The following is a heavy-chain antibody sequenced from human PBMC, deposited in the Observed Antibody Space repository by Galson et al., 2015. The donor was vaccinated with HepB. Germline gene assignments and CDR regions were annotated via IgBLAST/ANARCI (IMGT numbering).Heavy chain of an antibody. V-gene: IGHV3-30*03. CDR1: GYNFSRHG. CDR2: ISHDGNNE. CDR3: ARGAWFNSPDC. D-gene: IGHD2/OR15-2a*01. Sequence: SLRLSCAASGYNFSRHGMHWVRQAPGKGLEWVALISHDGNNEHYGDSVKGRFTISRDNSKNTLYLQMSSLSVDDTAVYYCARGAWFNSPDCWGQGTPVTVSS. J-gene: IGHJ4*02.